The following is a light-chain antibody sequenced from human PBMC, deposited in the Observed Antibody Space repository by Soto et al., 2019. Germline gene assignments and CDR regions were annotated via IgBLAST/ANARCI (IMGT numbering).Light chain of an antibody. V-gene: IGLV2-14*01. J-gene: IGLJ2*01. CDR1: SSDVGGYNY. Sequence: QSALTQPASVSGSPGQSITISCTGTSSDVGGYNYVSWYQQHPGKAPQLMIYNVSNRPAGVSHLFACSKSGNTASPTSSVLQAEEEADYYCSSDASSSTLVVFGGGTKVTVL. CDR2: NVS. CDR3: SSDASSSTLVV.